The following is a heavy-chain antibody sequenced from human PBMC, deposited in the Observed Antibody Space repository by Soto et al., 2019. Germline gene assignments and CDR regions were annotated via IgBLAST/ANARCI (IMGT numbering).Heavy chain of an antibody. D-gene: IGHD5-12*01. J-gene: IGHJ6*02. CDR1: GFTFSSYG. V-gene: IGHV3-33*01. CDR2: IWYDGSNK. CDR3: AAVRGYSGYDSTPDYGMDV. Sequence: PGGSLRLSCAASGFTFSSYGRHWVRQAPGKGLEWVAVIWYDGSNKYYADSVKGRFTISRDNSKNTLYLQMNSLRAEDTAVYYCAAVRGYSGYDSTPDYGMDVWGQGTTVTVSS.